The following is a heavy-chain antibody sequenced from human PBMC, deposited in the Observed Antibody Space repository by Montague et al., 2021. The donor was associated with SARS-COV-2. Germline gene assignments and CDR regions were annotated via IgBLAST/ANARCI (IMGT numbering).Heavy chain of an antibody. CDR1: GFAFSSYE. V-gene: IGHV3-48*03. J-gene: IGHJ4*02. D-gene: IGHD2-21*02. CDR2: ISSSGGSI. Sequence: SLRLSCAASGFAFSSYEMNWVRQAPGKGLEWIAYISSSGGSIQYADFMMGRFTISRDNARNSLYLQMNSLRADDTAVYYCAGEVDGCHGDCNDYWGQGTLVTVSS. CDR3: AGEVDGCHGDCNDY.